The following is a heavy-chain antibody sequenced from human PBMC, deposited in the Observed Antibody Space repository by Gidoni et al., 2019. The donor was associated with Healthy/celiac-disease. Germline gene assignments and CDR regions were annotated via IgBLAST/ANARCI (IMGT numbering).Heavy chain of an antibody. Sequence: QVQLQQWCAGLLKPSETLSLACAVYGGSFSGYYWSWIRQPPGKGLEWIGEINHSGSTNYNPSLKSRVTISVDTSKNQFSLKLSSVTAADTAVYYCARVNSAYWGQGTLVTVSS. V-gene: IGHV4-34*01. CDR2: INHSGST. J-gene: IGHJ4*02. CDR3: ARVNSAY. CDR1: GGSFSGYY.